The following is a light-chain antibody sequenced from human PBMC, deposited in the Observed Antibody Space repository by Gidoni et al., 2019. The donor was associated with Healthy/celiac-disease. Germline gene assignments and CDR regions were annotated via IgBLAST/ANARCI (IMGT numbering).Light chain of an antibody. J-gene: IGKJ1*01. CDR2: AAS. Sequence: DIQMTQSPSSLSASVGDRVTITCLASQSISSYLNWYQQKPGKDPKLLIYAASSLQSGVPSRFSGSGSGTDFTLTISSLQPEDFATYYCQQSYSTPQTCGQGTKVEIK. CDR1: QSISSY. V-gene: IGKV1-39*01. CDR3: QQSYSTPQT.